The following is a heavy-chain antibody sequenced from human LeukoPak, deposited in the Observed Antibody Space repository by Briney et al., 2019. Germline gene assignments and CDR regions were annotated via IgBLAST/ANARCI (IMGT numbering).Heavy chain of an antibody. CDR3: ARDLRASDP. CDR2: ISSSSRSI. CDR1: GFTFSGYN. V-gene: IGHV3-48*01. Sequence: GGSLRLSCAAPGFTFSGYNMDWVRQAPGKGLEWVSTISSSSRSIYYADSVKGRFTISRDNANNSLYLQMNSLRAEDTAVYYCARDLRASDPWGQGTLVTVSS. J-gene: IGHJ5*02.